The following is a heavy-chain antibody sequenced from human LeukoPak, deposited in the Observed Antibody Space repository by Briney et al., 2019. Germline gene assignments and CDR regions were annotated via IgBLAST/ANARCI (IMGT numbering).Heavy chain of an antibody. Sequence: GASVKVSCKASGYTFTGYYMRWVRPAPGQGLEWMGRINPNSGGTNYAQKFQGRVTMTRDTSISTAYMELSRLRSDDTAVYYCASSYYYDSSGYYRDFDYWGQGTLVTVSS. CDR2: INPNSGGT. J-gene: IGHJ4*02. CDR3: ASSYYYDSSGYYRDFDY. V-gene: IGHV1-2*06. D-gene: IGHD3-22*01. CDR1: GYTFTGYY.